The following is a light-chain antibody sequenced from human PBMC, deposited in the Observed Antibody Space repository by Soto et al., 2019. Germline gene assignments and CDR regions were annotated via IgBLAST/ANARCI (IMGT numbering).Light chain of an antibody. CDR1: QSVGTK. V-gene: IGKV3D-15*01. Sequence: EVVMTQSPATLSVSPGERATLSCRASQSVGTKVAWHQQRPGQAPRLLIYGEYTRASGGITARFSGGGSGTEFTLNISRLQSEDFAVYCCQKYNNWPITFGGGTKV. CDR3: QKYNNWPIT. J-gene: IGKJ4*01. CDR2: GEY.